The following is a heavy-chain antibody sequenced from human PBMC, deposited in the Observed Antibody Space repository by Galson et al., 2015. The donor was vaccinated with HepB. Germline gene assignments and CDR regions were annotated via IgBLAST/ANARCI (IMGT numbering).Heavy chain of an antibody. D-gene: IGHD3-22*01. CDR2: ISYDGSNK. J-gene: IGHJ5*02. Sequence: SLRLSCAASGFTFSSYAMHWVRQAPGKGLEWVAVISYDGSNKYYADSVKGRFTISRDNSRNTLYLQMNSLRAEDTAVYYCAREIEAPVVTWYNWFDPWGQGTLVTVSS. CDR1: GFTFSSYA. CDR3: AREIEAPVVTWYNWFDP. V-gene: IGHV3-30-3*01.